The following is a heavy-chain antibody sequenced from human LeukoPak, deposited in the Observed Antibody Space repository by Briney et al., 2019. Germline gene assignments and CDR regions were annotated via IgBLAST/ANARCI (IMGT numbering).Heavy chain of an antibody. CDR1: GGSISSYY. D-gene: IGHD3-9*01. CDR3: ARGYLYYFDY. CDR2: IYYSGST. Sequence: SETLSLTCTVSGGSISSYYWSWIRQPPGKGLEWIGYIYYSGSTNYNPSLKSRVTVSVDTSKNQFSLKLSSVTAADTAVYYCARGYLYYFDYWGQGTLVTVSS. V-gene: IGHV4-59*01. J-gene: IGHJ4*02.